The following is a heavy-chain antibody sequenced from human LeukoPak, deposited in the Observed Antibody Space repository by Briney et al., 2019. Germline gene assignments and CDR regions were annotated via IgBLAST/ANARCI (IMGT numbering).Heavy chain of an antibody. J-gene: IGHJ4*02. D-gene: IGHD2-2*02. Sequence: PSETLSLTCTVSGGSISSYYWSWIRQPPGKGLEWIGYIYYSGSTNYNPSLKSRVTISVDTSKNQFSLKLSSVTAADTAVYYCARSPYCSSTSCYRLVDYWGQGSLVTVSS. CDR3: ARSPYCSSTSCYRLVDY. V-gene: IGHV4-59*01. CDR2: IYYSGST. CDR1: GGSISSYY.